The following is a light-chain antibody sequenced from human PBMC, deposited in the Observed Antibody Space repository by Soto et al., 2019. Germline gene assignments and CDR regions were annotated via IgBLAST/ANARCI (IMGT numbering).Light chain of an antibody. CDR2: DAS. CDR1: QTVRNNY. V-gene: IGKV3-20*01. J-gene: IGKJ4*01. Sequence: EFVFTQAPGTLSLSPGERATVSCRASQTVRNNYLAWYQQKPGQAPRLLIYDASSRATGIPDRFSGGGSGTDFTLTISRLEPEDFAVYYCQQFSSYPLTFGGGTKVDIK. CDR3: QQFSSYPLT.